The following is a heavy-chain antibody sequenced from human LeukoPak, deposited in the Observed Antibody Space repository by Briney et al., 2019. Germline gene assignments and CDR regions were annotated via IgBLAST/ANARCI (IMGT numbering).Heavy chain of an antibody. CDR3: ARDQSRRSDY. CDR1: GFTFSSYW. Sequence: GGSLRLSCAASGFTFSSYWMTWDRQAPGKGLEWVAIIKEDGSEEYYVDSVKGRFTISRDNAKNSLYLQMNSLGVEDTAVYYCARDQSRRSDYWGQGTLVTVSS. CDR2: IKEDGSEE. J-gene: IGHJ4*02. V-gene: IGHV3-7*03.